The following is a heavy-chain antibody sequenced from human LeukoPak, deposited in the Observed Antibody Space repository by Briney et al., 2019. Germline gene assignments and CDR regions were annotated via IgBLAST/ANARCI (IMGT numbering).Heavy chain of an antibody. Sequence: SETLSLTCAVYGGSFSGYYWSWIRQPPGKGLEWIGEINHSGSTNYNPSLKSRVTISVDTSKNQFSLKLSSVTAADTAVYYCARTGTNGSGDYWGQGTLVTVSS. D-gene: IGHD1-1*01. CDR3: ARTGTNGSGDY. V-gene: IGHV4-34*01. CDR1: GGSFSGYY. J-gene: IGHJ4*02. CDR2: INHSGST.